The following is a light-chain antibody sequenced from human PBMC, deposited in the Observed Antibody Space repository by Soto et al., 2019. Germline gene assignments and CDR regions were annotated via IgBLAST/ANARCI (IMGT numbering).Light chain of an antibody. V-gene: IGLV2-8*01. CDR2: EVT. Sequence: QSALTQPPSASGSPGQSVTISCTGTSSDVGGYNFVSWYQQHPGKAPKIIIYEVTKRPSGVPDRFSGFKSGNTASLTVSGLQAEDDSDYYCSSYAGSNNFWVFGGGTKLTVL. J-gene: IGLJ3*02. CDR3: SSYAGSNNFWV. CDR1: SSDVGGYNF.